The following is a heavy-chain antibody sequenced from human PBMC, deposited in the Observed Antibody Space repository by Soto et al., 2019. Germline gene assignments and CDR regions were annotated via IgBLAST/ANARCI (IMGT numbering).Heavy chain of an antibody. D-gene: IGHD6-13*01. CDR2: ISYDGHNT. J-gene: IGHJ4*02. CDR1: GFTFRSYG. Sequence: QVQLVESGGGVVQPGRSLRLACAASGFTFRSYGIHWVRQAPGKGLEWVAVISYDGHNTFYADSVKGRFTVSRDNSNNTLYLQMNSLTAEDTAVSYCAKDRTFSDSWPSGPFDYWCQGTLVTVSS. V-gene: IGHV3-30*18. CDR3: AKDRTFSDSWPSGPFDY.